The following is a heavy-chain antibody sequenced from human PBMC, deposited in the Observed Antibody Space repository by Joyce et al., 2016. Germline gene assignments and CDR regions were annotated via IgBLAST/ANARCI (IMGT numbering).Heavy chain of an antibody. Sequence: EVQLVESGGGLVKRGGYLRLSCAASGFSCSSYDMNWVRPDPGKGLEVVSSISSSSSYIYYADSVKGRFTIARDNAKNSLFLQMNSLRAEDTAVYYCASAAVRGVMVGWFDPWGQGTLVTVSS. CDR2: ISSSSSYI. CDR3: ASAAVRGVMVGWFDP. V-gene: IGHV3-21*06. CDR1: GFSCSSYD. D-gene: IGHD3-10*01. J-gene: IGHJ5*02.